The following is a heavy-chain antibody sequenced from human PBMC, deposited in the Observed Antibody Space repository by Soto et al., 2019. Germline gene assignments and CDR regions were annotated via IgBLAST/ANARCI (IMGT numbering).Heavy chain of an antibody. Sequence: QVQMVQSGAEVKKPGASVKVSCRASGYSFTSYDVNWLRQATGQGLEWMGWMNPNSGNTAFAEKFQGSVTMTRDTPISTASMELSCLTSEDTAVYYCARYPYTSYCSDGSCSYDAFEIWGQGTVVTVS. J-gene: IGHJ3*02. V-gene: IGHV1-8*01. CDR3: ARYPYTSYCSDGSCSYDAFEI. D-gene: IGHD2-15*01. CDR1: GYSFTSYD. CDR2: MNPNSGNT.